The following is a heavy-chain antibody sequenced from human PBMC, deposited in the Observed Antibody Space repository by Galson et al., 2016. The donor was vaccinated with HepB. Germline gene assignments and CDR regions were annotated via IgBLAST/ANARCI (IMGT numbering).Heavy chain of an antibody. D-gene: IGHD1-26*01. CDR3: ARAHVAGSYSSVAFDF. CDR1: GYTFTGQY. Sequence: SVKVSCKASGYTFTGQYIHWVRQAPGQGLEWMGWVNPKSGGTNYAQKFQGWVTMSRDTSLTTAFMELIRLKSDDTAVYYCARAHVAGSYSSVAFDFWGQGTMVTVSS. V-gene: IGHV1-2*04. J-gene: IGHJ3*01. CDR2: VNPKSGGT.